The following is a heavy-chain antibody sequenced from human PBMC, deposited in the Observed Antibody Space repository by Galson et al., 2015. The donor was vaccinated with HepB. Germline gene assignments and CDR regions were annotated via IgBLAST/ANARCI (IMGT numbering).Heavy chain of an antibody. V-gene: IGHV1-69*13. D-gene: IGHD3-9*01. CDR2: IIPIFGTA. J-gene: IGHJ6*02. CDR3: ARDDRNPLRYFVGVEVGMDV. Sequence: SVKVSCKASGGAFSSYAISWVRQAPGQGLEWMGGIIPIFGTANYAQKFQGRVTITADESTSTAYMELSSLRSEDTAVYYCARDDRNPLRYFVGVEVGMDVWGQGTTVTVSS. CDR1: GGAFSSYA.